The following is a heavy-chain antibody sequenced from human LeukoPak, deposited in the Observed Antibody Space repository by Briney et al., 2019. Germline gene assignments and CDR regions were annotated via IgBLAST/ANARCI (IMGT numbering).Heavy chain of an antibody. CDR2: MNPNRGNT. D-gene: IGHD2-2*01. J-gene: IGHJ6*02. Sequence: ASVKDSCKASVYTLTSYDIHWVRQATGQGLAWMGWMNPNRGNTDNTQKLQGRVTMARNTSISTAYMELSSLRSEDTAVYYCARGHPVGTSWPYYYYYYGMDVWGQGTTVTASS. V-gene: IGHV1-8*01. CDR1: VYTLTSYD. CDR3: ARGHPVGTSWPYYYYYYGMDV.